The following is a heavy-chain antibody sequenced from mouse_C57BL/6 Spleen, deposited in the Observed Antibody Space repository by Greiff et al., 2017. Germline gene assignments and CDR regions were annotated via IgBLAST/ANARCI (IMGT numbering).Heavy chain of an antibody. Sequence: EVKLMESGGGLVKPGGSLKLSCAASGFTFSSYAMSWVRQTPEKRLGWVATISDGGSYTYYPDNVKGRFTISRDNAKNNLYLQMSHLKSEDTAMYYCARDMVTTALDYWGQGTTLTVSS. CDR1: GFTFSSYA. V-gene: IGHV5-4*01. CDR2: ISDGGSYT. D-gene: IGHD2-2*01. CDR3: ARDMVTTALDY. J-gene: IGHJ2*01.